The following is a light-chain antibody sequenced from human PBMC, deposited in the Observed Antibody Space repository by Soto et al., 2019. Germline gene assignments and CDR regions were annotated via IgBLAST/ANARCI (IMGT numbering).Light chain of an antibody. Sequence: EIVLTQSPGTLSLSPGERATLSCRASQSVSSSYLAWYQQKPGQAPRLLIYGASSRATGIPDRFSGSGSGADFTLTISRMEPEDFAVFYCQKYETSPWTFGQWTKVEIK. CDR2: GAS. J-gene: IGKJ1*01. CDR1: QSVSSSY. V-gene: IGKV3-20*01. CDR3: QKYETSPWT.